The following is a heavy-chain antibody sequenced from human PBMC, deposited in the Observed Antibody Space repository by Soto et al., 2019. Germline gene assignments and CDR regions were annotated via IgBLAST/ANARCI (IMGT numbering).Heavy chain of an antibody. J-gene: IGHJ5*02. V-gene: IGHV1-69*13. CDR2: IIPIFGTT. CDR1: GGTFSSYT. D-gene: IGHD6-19*01. Sequence: SLKVSCNASGGTFSSYTINWVLHSPGQWLEWIGGIIPIFGTTNYAKKFQGRVTITADESTSTAYMELSSLRSEDTAVYYCARYASSGNNSVWYTFDPWGQGTLVTVSS. CDR3: ARYASSGNNSVWYTFDP.